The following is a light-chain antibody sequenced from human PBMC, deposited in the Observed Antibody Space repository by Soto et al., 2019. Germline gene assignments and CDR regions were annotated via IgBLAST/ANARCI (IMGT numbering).Light chain of an antibody. J-gene: IGKJ2*02. Sequence: DIQMTQSPSSLSASVGDRVTITCRASQTLSTYWVAWYQQKPGKAPNLLIYKASTLKSGVPSRFSGSGSGTDFTLTISSLQPDDVATYYCQQYYSHCTFGQGTKVQI. CDR3: QQYYSHCT. CDR1: QTLSTYW. V-gene: IGKV1-5*03. CDR2: KAS.